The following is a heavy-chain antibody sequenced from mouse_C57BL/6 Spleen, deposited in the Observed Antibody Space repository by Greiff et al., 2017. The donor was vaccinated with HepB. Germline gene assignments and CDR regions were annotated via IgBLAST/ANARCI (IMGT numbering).Heavy chain of an antibody. CDR1: GYAFTNYL. D-gene: IGHD1-1*01. CDR3: ARTGGSSSYYAMDY. V-gene: IGHV1-54*01. J-gene: IGHJ4*01. Sequence: QVQLQQSVAELVRPGTSVKVSCKASGYAFTNYLIEWVKQRPGQGLEWIGVINPGSGGTNYNEKFKGKATLTADKSSSTAYMQLSSLTSEDSAVYFCARTGGSSSYYAMDYWGQGTSVTVSS. CDR2: INPGSGGT.